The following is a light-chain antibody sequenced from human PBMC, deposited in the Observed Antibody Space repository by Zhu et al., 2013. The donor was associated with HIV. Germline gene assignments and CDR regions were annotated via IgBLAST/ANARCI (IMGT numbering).Light chain of an antibody. CDR3: QQANRFPLT. V-gene: IGKV1-8*01. Sequence: AVRMTQSPSSLSASTGDRVTITCRASQDIGRYLAWYQQKPGKAPSLLIYASSSLQGGVPPRFSGSGSGTDFTLTISSLRPEDFATYYCQQANRFPLTFGGGTKVEIK. J-gene: IGKJ4*01. CDR1: QDIGRY. CDR2: ASS.